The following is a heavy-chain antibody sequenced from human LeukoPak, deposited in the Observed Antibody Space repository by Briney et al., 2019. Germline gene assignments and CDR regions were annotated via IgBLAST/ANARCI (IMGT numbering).Heavy chain of an antibody. J-gene: IGHJ4*02. Sequence: GGSLRLSCAASGFTFDDYAMHWVRQAPGKGLEWVSGISWNSGSIGYADSVKGRFTISRDNAKNSLYLQMNSLRAEDTALYYCAKAYVGAAFDYWGQGTLVTVSS. CDR1: GFTFDDYA. CDR3: AKAYVGAAFDY. D-gene: IGHD1-26*01. CDR2: ISWNSGSI. V-gene: IGHV3-9*01.